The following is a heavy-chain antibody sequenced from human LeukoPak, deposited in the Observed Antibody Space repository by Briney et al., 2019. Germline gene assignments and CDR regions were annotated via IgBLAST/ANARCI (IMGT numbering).Heavy chain of an antibody. J-gene: IGHJ4*02. V-gene: IGHV3-21*01. D-gene: IGHD2-2*01. CDR2: ISSSSSYI. CDR3: ARGGDSCSSTSCYSYRYSSSWRPYYFDY. CDR1: GFTFSSYS. Sequence: GGSLRLSCAASGFTFSSYSMNWVRQAPGKGLEWVSSISSSSSYIYYADSVKGRFTISRDNAKNSLYLQMNSLRADDTAVYYCARGGDSCSSTSCYSYRYSSSWRPYYFDYWGQGTLVTVSS.